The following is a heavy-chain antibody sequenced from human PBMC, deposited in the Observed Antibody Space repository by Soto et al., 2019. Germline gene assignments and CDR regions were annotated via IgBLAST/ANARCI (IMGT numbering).Heavy chain of an antibody. CDR1: GFTFSSYV. V-gene: IGHV3-30*18. Sequence: QVQLVESGGGVVQPGRSLRLSCAASGFTFSSYVMHWVRQAPGKGLEWVAVISYDGSNKYYADSVKGRFTISRDNSKNTLYLQMNSLRAEDTALYYCAKDLYDSVTGYGMDVWGHGTTVNVSS. CDR3: AKDLYDSVTGYGMDV. D-gene: IGHD3-9*01. CDR2: ISYDGSNK. J-gene: IGHJ6*02.